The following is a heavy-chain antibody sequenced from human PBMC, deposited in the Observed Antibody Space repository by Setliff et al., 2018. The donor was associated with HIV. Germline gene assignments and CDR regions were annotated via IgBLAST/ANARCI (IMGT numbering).Heavy chain of an antibody. CDR1: GGSISSYY. CDR3: AKTYSSGWCPPCYYYYYGMDV. Sequence: SETLSLTCTVSGGSISSYYWGWIRQPPGKGLEWIGSIYYSGSTYYNPSLKSRVTISVDTSKNQFSLKLSSVTAADTAVYYCAKTYSSGWCPPCYYYYYGMDVWGQGTTVTVS. D-gene: IGHD6-19*01. V-gene: IGHV4-39*01. J-gene: IGHJ6*02. CDR2: IYYSGST.